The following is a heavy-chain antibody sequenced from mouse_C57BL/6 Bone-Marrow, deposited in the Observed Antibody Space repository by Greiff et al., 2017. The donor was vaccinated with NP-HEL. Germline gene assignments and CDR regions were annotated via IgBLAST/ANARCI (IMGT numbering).Heavy chain of an antibody. V-gene: IGHV1-64*01. D-gene: IGHD1-1*01. CDR2: IHPNSGST. CDR3: AREGYYGGSDYHCCGMDY. Sequence: QVQLQQPGAELVKPGASVKLSCKASGYTFTSYWMHWVKQRPGQGLEWIGMIHPNSGSTNYNEKFKSKATMTVDKSSSTAYMQLSSLTSEDSAVYYCAREGYYGGSDYHCCGMDYWGQGTSVTVSS. J-gene: IGHJ4*01. CDR1: GYTFTSYW.